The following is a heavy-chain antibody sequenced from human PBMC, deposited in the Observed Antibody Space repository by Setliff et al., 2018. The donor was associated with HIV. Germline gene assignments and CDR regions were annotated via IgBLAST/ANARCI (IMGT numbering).Heavy chain of an antibody. Sequence: GGSLKISCTASGFSFSRYWMGWVRQAPGKGPEWVANIKEDGSEIYYVDSVEGRFTISRDNAKNSLYLQMDSLRAEDTAVYYCTRNEIWGQGTLVTVSS. V-gene: IGHV3-7*01. CDR3: TRNEI. D-gene: IGHD1-1*01. CDR1: GFSFSRYW. CDR2: IKEDGSEI. J-gene: IGHJ4*02.